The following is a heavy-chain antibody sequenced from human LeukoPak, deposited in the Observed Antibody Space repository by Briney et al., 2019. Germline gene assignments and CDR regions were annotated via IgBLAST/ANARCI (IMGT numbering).Heavy chain of an antibody. D-gene: IGHD3-10*01. J-gene: IGHJ4*02. CDR2: VHYSGST. Sequence: SETLSLSCTVSGASISNSAYYWLWIRQPPGEGLECIGTVHYSGSTFYNPSLKSRVNISVDTSKNQFSLKLSSVTAADTAVYYCARGDSGGSGSYYSDYWGQGTLVTVSS. V-gene: IGHV4-39*01. CDR1: GASISNSAYY. CDR3: ARGDSGGSGSYYSDY.